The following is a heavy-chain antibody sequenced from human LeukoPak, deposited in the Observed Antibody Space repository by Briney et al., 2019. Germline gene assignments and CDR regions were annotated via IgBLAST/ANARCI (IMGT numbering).Heavy chain of an antibody. CDR3: ARGLIGTSNWFDP. D-gene: IGHD3-16*02. Sequence: SQTLSLTCTVSGGSISSGSYYWSWIRQPAGKGLEWIGRIYTSGSTNYNPSLKSRVTISVDTSKNQFSLKLSSVTAADTAVYYCARGLIGTSNWFDPWGQGTLVTVSS. J-gene: IGHJ5*02. CDR1: GGSISSGSYY. CDR2: IYTSGST. V-gene: IGHV4-61*02.